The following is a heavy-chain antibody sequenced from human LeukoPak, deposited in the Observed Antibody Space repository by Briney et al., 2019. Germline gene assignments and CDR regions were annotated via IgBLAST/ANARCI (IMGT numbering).Heavy chain of an antibody. CDR2: MNPNSGNT. CDR1: GYTFTSYG. J-gene: IGHJ4*02. V-gene: IGHV1-8*02. Sequence: ASVKVSCKASGYTFTSYGISWVRQAPGQGLEWMGWMNPNSGNTGYAQKFQGRVTMTRNIAISTAYMELSSLRSEDTAVYYCAVTRGYSGYDFRFNYWGQGTLVTVSS. CDR3: AVTRGYSGYDFRFNY. D-gene: IGHD5-12*01.